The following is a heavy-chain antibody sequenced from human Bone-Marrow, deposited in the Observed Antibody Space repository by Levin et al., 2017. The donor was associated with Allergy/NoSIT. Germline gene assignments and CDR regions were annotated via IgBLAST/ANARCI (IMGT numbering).Heavy chain of an antibody. V-gene: IGHV3-15*07. D-gene: IGHD1-1*01. Sequence: GGSLRLSCATSGFSFNDAWMHWVRQAPGKGLEWVGLIKRKTEGGTTDYAAPVKGRFTISRDDSKNILYLQMKSLKSEDTAVYYCSTWYNWKDYWGQGTLVTVSS. CDR3: STWYNWKDY. J-gene: IGHJ4*02. CDR2: IKRKTEGGTT. CDR1: GFSFNDAW.